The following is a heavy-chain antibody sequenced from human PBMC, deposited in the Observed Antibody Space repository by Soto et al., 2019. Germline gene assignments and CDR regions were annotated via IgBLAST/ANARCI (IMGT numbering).Heavy chain of an antibody. CDR2: ITSKTGDQ. CDR3: ARDLMPNDRGLGDLAY. V-gene: IGHV3-21*06. J-gene: IGHJ4*02. D-gene: IGHD3-22*01. CDR1: GFTFNKYS. Sequence: GGSLRLCCAASGFTFNKYSMNWVRQAPGKGLEWVSSITSKTGDQYYADSVKGRFIISRDNTKNSLSLQVTRLRDEDTAVYYCARDLMPNDRGLGDLAYWGQGTLVTVS.